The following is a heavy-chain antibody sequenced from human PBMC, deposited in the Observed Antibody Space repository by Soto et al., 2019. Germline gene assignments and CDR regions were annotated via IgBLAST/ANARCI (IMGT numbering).Heavy chain of an antibody. V-gene: IGHV3-30*18. CDR2: ISYDGSNK. J-gene: IGHJ4*02. Sequence: QVQLVESGGGVVQPGRSLRLSCAASGFTFSSYGMHWVRQAPGKGLEWVAVISYDGSNKYYADSVKGRFTISRDNSKNTLYLQMNSLRAEDTAVYYCAKDLAATYNFDYWGQGTLVTVSS. CDR1: GFTFSSYG. CDR3: AKDLAATYNFDY. D-gene: IGHD3-16*01.